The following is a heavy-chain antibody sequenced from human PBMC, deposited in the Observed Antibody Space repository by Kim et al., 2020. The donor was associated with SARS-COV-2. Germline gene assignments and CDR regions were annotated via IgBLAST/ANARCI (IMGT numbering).Heavy chain of an antibody. CDR3: ARRGNYSSNKDAFEH. CDR2: MNPSSDYT. Sequence: ASVKVSCKTSGYTFSNFNLHWVRQAPGQGLEWMGMMNPSSDYTNYGQKFQGRVSMTRDTSTSTAYLELRRLTSDDTAVYYCARRGNYSSNKDAFEHWGQGTLVSVSS. CDR1: GYTFSNFN. J-gene: IGHJ3*01. V-gene: IGHV1-46*01. D-gene: IGHD6-19*01.